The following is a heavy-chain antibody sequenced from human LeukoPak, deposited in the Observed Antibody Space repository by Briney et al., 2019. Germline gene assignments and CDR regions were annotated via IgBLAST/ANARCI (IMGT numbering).Heavy chain of an antibody. J-gene: IGHJ4*02. CDR3: ARETAPSWYNWNLSAFDY. Sequence: ASVKVSCKASGYTLTSYGISWVRQAPGQGLEWMGWISAYNGNTNYAQKLQGRVTMTTDTSTSTAYMELRGLRSDDTAVYYCARETAPSWYNWNLSAFDYWGQGTLVTVSS. CDR2: ISAYNGNT. V-gene: IGHV1-18*01. CDR1: GYTLTSYG. D-gene: IGHD1-1*01.